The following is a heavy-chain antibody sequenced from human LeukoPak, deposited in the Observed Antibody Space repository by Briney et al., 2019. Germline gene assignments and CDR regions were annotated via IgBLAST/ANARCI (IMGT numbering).Heavy chain of an antibody. CDR3: ARGGLGWTPHPGYYYYGMDV. CDR2: IYTSGST. J-gene: IGHJ6*02. CDR1: GGSLSSGSYY. V-gene: IGHV4-61*02. Sequence: SQTLSLTCTVSGGSLSSGSYYWSWIRQPAGKGLEWIGRIYTSGSTNYNPSLKSRVTISVDTSKNQFSLKLSSVTAADTAVYYCARGGLGWTPHPGYYYYGMDVWGQGTTVAVSS. D-gene: IGHD3-16*01.